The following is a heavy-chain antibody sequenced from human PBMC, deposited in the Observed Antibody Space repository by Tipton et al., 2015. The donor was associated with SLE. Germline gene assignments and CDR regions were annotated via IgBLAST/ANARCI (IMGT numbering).Heavy chain of an antibody. CDR3: ARIIAGHGDAFDV. Sequence: TLSLTCAVYGGSFSGFYWSWIRQPPGRGLEWIGEINHSGSTNYNPSLESRVTMSVDPSKNQFSLTLMSVTAADTAVYFCARIIAGHGDAFDVWGQGTMVTVSS. J-gene: IGHJ3*01. CDR1: GGSFSGFY. V-gene: IGHV4-34*01. CDR2: INHSGST.